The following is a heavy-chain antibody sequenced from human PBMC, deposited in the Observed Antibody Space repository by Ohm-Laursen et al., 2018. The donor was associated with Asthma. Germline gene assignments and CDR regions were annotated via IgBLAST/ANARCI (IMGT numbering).Heavy chain of an antibody. D-gene: IGHD2/OR15-2a*01. Sequence: ASVKVSCKASGGTFSSYAISWVRQAPGQGLEWMGGIIPIFGTANYAQKFQGRVTITADESTSTAYMELSSLRSEDTAVYYCARPRNVISYYYGMDVWGQGTTVTVSS. CDR3: ARPRNVISYYYGMDV. CDR1: GGTFSSYA. J-gene: IGHJ6*02. CDR2: IIPIFGTA. V-gene: IGHV1-69*13.